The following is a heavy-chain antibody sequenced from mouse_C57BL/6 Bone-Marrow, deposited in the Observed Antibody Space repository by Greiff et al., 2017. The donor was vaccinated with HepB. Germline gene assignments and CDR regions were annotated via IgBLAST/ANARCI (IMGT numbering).Heavy chain of an antibody. Sequence: QVTLKVSGPGILQPSQTLSLTCSFSGFSLSTFGMGVGWIRQPSGKGLEWLAHIWWDDDKYYNPALKSRLTISKDTSKHQLFLKIANVDTADTATYYCARIEGADSSGQVDYYAMDYWGQGTSVTVSS. CDR2: IWWDDDK. CDR3: ARIEGADSSGQVDYYAMDY. J-gene: IGHJ4*01. V-gene: IGHV8-8*01. CDR1: GFSLSTFGMG. D-gene: IGHD3-2*02.